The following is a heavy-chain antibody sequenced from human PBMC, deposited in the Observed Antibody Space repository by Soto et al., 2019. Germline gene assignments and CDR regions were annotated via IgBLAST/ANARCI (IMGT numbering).Heavy chain of an antibody. CDR3: AQAMGIQLWYYFDY. CDR2: IIPIFGTA. CDR1: GGTFSSYA. J-gene: IGHJ4*02. V-gene: IGHV1-69*13. Sequence: SVKVSCKASGGTFSSYAISWVRQAPGQGLEWMGGIIPIFGTANYAQKFQGRVTITADESTSTAYMELSSLRSEDTAVYYCAQAMGIQLWYYFDYWGQGALVTVSS. D-gene: IGHD5-18*01.